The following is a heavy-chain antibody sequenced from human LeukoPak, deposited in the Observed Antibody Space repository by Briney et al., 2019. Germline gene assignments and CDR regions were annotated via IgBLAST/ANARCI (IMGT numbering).Heavy chain of an antibody. CDR1: DGSISSAYR. CDR3: ARGGDGLLF. D-gene: IGHD5-24*01. CDR2: VDTSGST. J-gene: IGHJ4*02. Sequence: SQTLSLTCTVSDGSISSAYRWTWIRQSAGKGLEWIGRVDTSGSTKYNPSLKSRVTISFDTSKNQFSLRLTSVTAADTAVYYCARGGDGLLFGGQGTLVTVSS. V-gene: IGHV4-61*02.